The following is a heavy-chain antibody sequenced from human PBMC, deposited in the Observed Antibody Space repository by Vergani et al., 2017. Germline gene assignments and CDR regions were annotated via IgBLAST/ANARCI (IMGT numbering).Heavy chain of an antibody. CDR3: AREGVRGNWYDP. V-gene: IGHV4-61*05. Sequence: QLQLQESGPGLVKPSETLSLTCTVSGGSISSSSYYWGWIRQPPGKGLEWIGYIYYNRSTKYNPSLKSRVTMSVDTSKNQFSLKLTSVTAADTAVYYCAREGVRGNWYDPWGQGTLVTVSS. CDR1: GGSISSSSYY. CDR2: IYYNRST. D-gene: IGHD3-10*01. J-gene: IGHJ5*02.